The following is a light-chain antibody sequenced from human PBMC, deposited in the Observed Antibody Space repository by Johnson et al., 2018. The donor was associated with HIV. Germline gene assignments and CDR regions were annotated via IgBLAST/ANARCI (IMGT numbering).Light chain of an antibody. CDR3: GTWDSSLSADV. V-gene: IGLV1-51*02. CDR2: ENN. Sequence: QSMLTQPPSVSAAPGQKVTISCSGGSSNIGNNYVSWYQQLPGTAPKLLIYENNKRPSGIPDRFSGSRSGTSATLGITGLQTGDEADYYCGTWDSSLSADVFGPGTKVTVL. CDR1: SSNIGNNY. J-gene: IGLJ1*01.